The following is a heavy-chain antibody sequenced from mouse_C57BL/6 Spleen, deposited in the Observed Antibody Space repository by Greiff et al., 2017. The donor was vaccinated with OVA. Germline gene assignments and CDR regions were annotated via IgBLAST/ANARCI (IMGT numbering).Heavy chain of an antibody. CDR3: ASSFRQLRLPGAMDY. CDR2: IFPGSGST. Sequence: VQLQQSGPELVKPGASVKISCKASGYTFTDYYINWVKQRPGQGLEWIGWIFPGSGSTYYNEKFKGKATLTVDKSSSTAYMLLSSLTSEDSAVYFCASSFRQLRLPGAMDYWGQGTSVTVSS. V-gene: IGHV1-75*01. J-gene: IGHJ4*01. CDR1: GYTFTDYY. D-gene: IGHD3-2*02.